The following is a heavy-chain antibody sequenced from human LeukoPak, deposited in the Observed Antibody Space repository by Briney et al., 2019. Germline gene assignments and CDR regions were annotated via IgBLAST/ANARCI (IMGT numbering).Heavy chain of an antibody. J-gene: IGHJ6*03. CDR3: ARARMGYMDV. CDR2: IYYSGST. CDR1: GGSISSYY. Sequence: SETLSLTCTVSGGSISSYYWSWIRQPPGKGLEWIGYIYYSGSTNYNPSLKSQVTISVDTSKNQFSLKLSSVTAADTAVYYCARARMGYMDVWGKGTTVTVSS. V-gene: IGHV4-59*01.